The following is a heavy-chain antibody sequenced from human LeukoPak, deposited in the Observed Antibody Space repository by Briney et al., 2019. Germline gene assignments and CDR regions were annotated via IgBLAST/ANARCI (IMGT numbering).Heavy chain of an antibody. CDR3: AREFSVYYGSGSQDY. CDR1: GFTFSSYS. J-gene: IGHJ4*02. Sequence: GSLRLSCAASGFTFSSYSMNWVRQAPGKGLEWVSYISSSSSTIYYADSVKGRFTISRDNAKNSLYLQMNSLRAEDTAVYYCAREFSVYYGSGSQDYWGQGTLVTVSS. V-gene: IGHV3-48*04. CDR2: ISSSSSTI. D-gene: IGHD3-10*01.